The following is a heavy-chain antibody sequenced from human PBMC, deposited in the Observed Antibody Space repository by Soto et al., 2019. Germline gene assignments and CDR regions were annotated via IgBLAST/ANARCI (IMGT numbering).Heavy chain of an antibody. CDR3: AKDIDYGGNSVHYYYGMDV. CDR2: ISSSGDHT. D-gene: IGHD4-17*01. CDR1: GFTFSDYA. Sequence: GGSLRLSCAASGFTFSDYAMSWVRQAPGKGLDWVSAISSSGDHTFYADSVKGRFTISRDNSKNTLYLQMNSLRAEDTAVYYCAKDIDYGGNSVHYYYGMDVWGQGTTVTVSS. J-gene: IGHJ6*02. V-gene: IGHV3-23*01.